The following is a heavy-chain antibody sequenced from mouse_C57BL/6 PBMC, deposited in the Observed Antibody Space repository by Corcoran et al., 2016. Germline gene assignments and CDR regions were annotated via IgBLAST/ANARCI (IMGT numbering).Heavy chain of an antibody. CDR1: GYTFTSYG. J-gene: IGHJ4*01. V-gene: IGHV1-81*01. CDR2: IYPRSGNT. CDR3: ARWDGPMDY. Sequence: QVQLQQSGVELARPGASVKLSCKDSGYTFTSYGISWVKKRTGQGVEWIGEIYPRSGNTYYNEKFKGKATLTADKSSSTAYMELRSLTSEDSAVYFCARWDGPMDYWGQGTAVTVSS. D-gene: IGHD2-3*01.